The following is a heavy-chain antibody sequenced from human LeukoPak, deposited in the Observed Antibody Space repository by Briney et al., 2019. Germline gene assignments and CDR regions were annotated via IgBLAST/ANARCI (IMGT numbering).Heavy chain of an antibody. CDR3: ARAIQLWDPFDY. J-gene: IGHJ4*02. V-gene: IGHV1-46*01. CDR2: INPSGGSI. D-gene: IGHD5-18*01. Sequence: ASVKVSCKASGYIFTSYYMHWVRQAPGQGLEWMGIINPSGGSITYAQKFQGRVTMTRDTSTSTVCMELSSLRSEDTAVYYCARAIQLWDPFDYWGQGTLVTVSS. CDR1: GYIFTSYY.